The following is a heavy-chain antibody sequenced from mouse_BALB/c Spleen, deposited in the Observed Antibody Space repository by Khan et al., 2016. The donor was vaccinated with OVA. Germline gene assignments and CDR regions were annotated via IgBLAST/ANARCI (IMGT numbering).Heavy chain of an antibody. J-gene: IGHJ3*01. CDR3: ARGYWTWFAY. Sequence: EVQLVESGGGLVQSGGSRKLSCAASGFTLSSFGLHWVRQAPEKGLEWVAYISSDSITLYYADTVKGRFTISRDNPRNTLFLQMTSLRSEDTAMYNCARGYWTWFAYWGQGTRVTVSA. CDR2: ISSDSITL. V-gene: IGHV5-17*02. D-gene: IGHD2-3*01. CDR1: GFTLSSFG.